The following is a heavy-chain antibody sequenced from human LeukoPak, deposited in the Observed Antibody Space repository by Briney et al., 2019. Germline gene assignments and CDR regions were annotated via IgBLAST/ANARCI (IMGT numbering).Heavy chain of an antibody. V-gene: IGHV3-30*02. CDR3: AKGAQLWLRGRIY. CDR2: IRYDGSNK. Sequence: GGSLRLSCAASGFTFSSYGMHWVRQAPGKGLEWVAFIRYDGSNKYYADSVKGRFTISRDNSKNTLYLQMNSLRAEDTAVYYCAKGAQLWLRGRIYWGQGTLVTVSS. CDR1: GFTFSSYG. D-gene: IGHD5-18*01. J-gene: IGHJ4*02.